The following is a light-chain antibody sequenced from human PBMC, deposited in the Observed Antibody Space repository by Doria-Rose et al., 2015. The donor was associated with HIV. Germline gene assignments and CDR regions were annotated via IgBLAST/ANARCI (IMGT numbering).Light chain of an antibody. J-gene: IGLJ1*01. Sequence: QPGLTQPPSVSAAPGQKVTISCSGSTSNIGNNYVSWYQQLPGAAPKLLIYEKNKRPSGIPDRFSASKSGTSATLVITGLQTGDEADYYCGTWDSSLSAHFVFGTGTKVTV. CDR3: GTWDSSLSAHFV. V-gene: IGLV1-51*02. CDR1: TSNIGNNY. CDR2: EKN.